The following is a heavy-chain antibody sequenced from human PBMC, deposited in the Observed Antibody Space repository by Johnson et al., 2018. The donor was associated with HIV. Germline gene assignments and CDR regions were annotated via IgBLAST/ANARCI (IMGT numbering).Heavy chain of an antibody. Sequence: EVQLVESGGGVVQPGRSLRLSCAASGFTVSNNYMSWVRQAPGKGLEWVSFIYSGGTTYYADSVKGRFTISRDNSKKTLYLQMNSLRAEDTAVYYCARQQLSRNVAFDIWGQGTMVTVSS. V-gene: IGHV3-66*04. D-gene: IGHD6-6*01. CDR2: IYSGGTT. J-gene: IGHJ3*02. CDR1: GFTVSNNY. CDR3: ARQQLSRNVAFDI.